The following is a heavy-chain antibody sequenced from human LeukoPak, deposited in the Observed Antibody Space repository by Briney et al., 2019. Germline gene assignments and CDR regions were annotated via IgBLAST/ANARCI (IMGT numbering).Heavy chain of an antibody. CDR2: INGSGGST. J-gene: IGHJ5*02. Sequence: GGSLRLSCAASGFTFGSDAMSWVRQAPGKGLEWVSDINGSGGSTYYTDSVKGRFTISRDNSKNTLYLQMNSLRAEDTAIYYCAKKYSTGLDPWGQGTLVTVSS. V-gene: IGHV3-23*01. CDR1: GFTFGSDA. D-gene: IGHD1-26*01. CDR3: AKKYSTGLDP.